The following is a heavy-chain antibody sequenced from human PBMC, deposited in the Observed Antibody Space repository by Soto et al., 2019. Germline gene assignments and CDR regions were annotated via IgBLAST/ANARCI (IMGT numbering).Heavy chain of an antibody. Sequence: QVQLAESGGGVVQPGRSLRLSCAASGFTFSSYGMHWVRQAPGKGLEWVAVIWYDGSNNYYADSVKGRFTISRDNSKNTLYLQMNSLGAEDTAVYYCAREKHQLLSYGMDVWGQGTTVTVSS. CDR2: IWYDGSNN. V-gene: IGHV3-33*01. CDR1: GFTFSSYG. CDR3: AREKHQLLSYGMDV. D-gene: IGHD2-2*01. J-gene: IGHJ6*02.